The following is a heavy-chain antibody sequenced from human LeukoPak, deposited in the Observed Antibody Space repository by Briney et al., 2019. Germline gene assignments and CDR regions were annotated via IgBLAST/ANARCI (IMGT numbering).Heavy chain of an antibody. CDR3: ARGPQWEPFDY. J-gene: IGHJ4*02. Sequence: GGSLRLSCAASGFTFSSYWMLWVRQAPGKGLVWVSRINSDGSSTSYADSVKGRFTISRDNAKNTLYLQMNSLRAEDTAVYYCARGPQWEPFDYWGQGTLVTVSS. CDR1: GFTFSSYW. CDR2: INSDGSST. D-gene: IGHD1-26*01. V-gene: IGHV3-74*01.